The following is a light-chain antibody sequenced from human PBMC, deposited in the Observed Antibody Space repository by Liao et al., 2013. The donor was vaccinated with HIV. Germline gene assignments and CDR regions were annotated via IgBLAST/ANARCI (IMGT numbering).Light chain of an antibody. CDR3: QVWDSSSDHWV. V-gene: IGLV3-21*04. J-gene: IGLJ3*02. CDR1: NIGSKS. CDR2: YDS. Sequence: SYVLTQPPSVSVAPGKTARITCGGNNIGSKSVHWYQQMPGQAPVVVIYYDSDRPSGIPERFSGSNSGNTATLTISRVEAGDEADYYCQVWDSSSDHWVFGGGTKLTVL.